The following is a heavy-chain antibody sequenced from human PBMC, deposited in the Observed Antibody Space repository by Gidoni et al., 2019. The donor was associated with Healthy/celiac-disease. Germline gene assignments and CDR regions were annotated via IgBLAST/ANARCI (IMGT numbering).Heavy chain of an antibody. V-gene: IGHV3-30*18. CDR2: ISDDGSNE. CDR3: AKGGLGVDPNNYSDYGMDV. J-gene: IGHJ6*02. CDR1: GLTFSTFG. D-gene: IGHD1-20*01. Sequence: QVQLVESGVGVVQPGRSLRLPCPASGLTFSTFGLHWVRQAPGQGLEWVAVISDDGSNEYYADSVKGRFTISRDNSKNTLYLQMNSLRAEETAVYYCAKGGLGVDPNNYSDYGMDVWGQGTTVTVSS.